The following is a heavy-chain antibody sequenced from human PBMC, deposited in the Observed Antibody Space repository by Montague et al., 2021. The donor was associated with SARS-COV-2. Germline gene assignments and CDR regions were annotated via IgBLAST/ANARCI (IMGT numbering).Heavy chain of an antibody. CDR2: IYHTGST. CDR3: ASRGAGWFGSNPERFDY. D-gene: IGHD3-10*01. J-gene: IGHJ4*02. CDR1: GGSISSSNW. V-gene: IGHV4-4*02. Sequence: SETLSLTCAVSGGSISSSNWWSWGRQPPGKGLEWIGEIYHTGSTNHNPSLKSRVTISVDKSKNQFSLKLSSVTAADTAVYYCASRGAGWFGSNPERFDYWGQGTLVTVSS.